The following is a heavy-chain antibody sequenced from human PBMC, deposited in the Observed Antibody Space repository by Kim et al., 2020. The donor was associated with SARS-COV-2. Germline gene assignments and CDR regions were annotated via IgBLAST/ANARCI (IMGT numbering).Heavy chain of an antibody. CDR3: TRKWDY. CDR2: QDEGGK. Sequence: QDEGGKYYVDSVKGRFTISRDNAKNSVYLQMNSLGADDTAVYYCTRKWDYWGQGTLVTVSS. D-gene: IGHD1-26*01. V-gene: IGHV3-7*04. J-gene: IGHJ4*02.